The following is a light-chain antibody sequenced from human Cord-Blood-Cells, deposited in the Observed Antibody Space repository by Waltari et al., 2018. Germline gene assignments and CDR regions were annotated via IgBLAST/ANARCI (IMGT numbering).Light chain of an antibody. CDR2: AAS. V-gene: IGKV1-39*01. Sequence: DIQMTQSPSSLSASAGARVTITCRASQSISSYLNWYQQKPGKAPKLLIYAASSLQSGVPSRFSGSGSRTDFTLTISSLQPEDFATYYCQQSYSTPQTFGQGTKVEIK. CDR1: QSISSY. J-gene: IGKJ1*01. CDR3: QQSYSTPQT.